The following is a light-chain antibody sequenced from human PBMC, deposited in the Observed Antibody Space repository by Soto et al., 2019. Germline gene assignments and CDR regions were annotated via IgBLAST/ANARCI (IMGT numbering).Light chain of an antibody. J-gene: IGKJ2*01. CDR2: AAS. CDR1: QSISRC. V-gene: IGKV1-39*01. CDR3: QQSYSTPPS. Sequence: DIQMTQSPSSLSASVGDRVTITCRASQSISRCLNWYQQKPGKAPKLQIYAASSLQSGVPSRFTGSVSGTDSALTISSLQPEDFATYYCQQSYSTPPSFGQGTKLEIK.